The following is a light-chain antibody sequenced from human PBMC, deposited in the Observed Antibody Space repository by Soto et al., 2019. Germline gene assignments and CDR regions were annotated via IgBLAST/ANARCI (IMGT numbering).Light chain of an antibody. V-gene: IGKV3-20*01. J-gene: IGKJ1*01. CDR1: QSVSSSY. CDR2: GTS. CDR3: QQYGSSSWT. Sequence: EIVLTQSPVTLSLSPGERATLSCRASQSVSSSYFAWYQQKPGQAPRLLIYGTSSRATAIPDRFSGSGSGTDFTLTISRLEPEDFAVYYCQQYGSSSWTFGQGTKVEIK.